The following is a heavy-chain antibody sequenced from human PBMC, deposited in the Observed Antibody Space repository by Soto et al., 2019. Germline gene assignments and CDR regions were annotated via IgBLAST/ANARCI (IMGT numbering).Heavy chain of an antibody. D-gene: IGHD4-17*01. CDR3: APFVSTSPAGWFDP. CDR2: IYWDDDK. CDR1: GLSLSTSGEA. V-gene: IGHV2-5*02. J-gene: IGHJ5*02. Sequence: QITLKESGPTLVKPTQTLTLTCTFSGLSLSTSGEAVGWIRQPPGKPLEWLALIYWDDDKRYNPTLKTRLTIAKDTSKDQVDLTLTNMDPVDAATYYSAPFVSTSPAGWFDPWGQGILVTVSA.